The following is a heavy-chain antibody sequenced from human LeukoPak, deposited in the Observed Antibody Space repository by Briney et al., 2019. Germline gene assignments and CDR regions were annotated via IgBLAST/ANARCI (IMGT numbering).Heavy chain of an antibody. D-gene: IGHD3-3*01. CDR1: GFTFSDYY. J-gene: IGHJ1*01. Sequence: KPGGSLRLSCAASGFTFSDYYMSWIRQAPGKGLEWVSYISSSGSTIYYADSVKGRFTISRDNAKNSLYLQMNSLRAEDTAVYYCARDRTIFGVPDEYFQHWGQGTLVTVSS. CDR3: ARDRTIFGVPDEYFQH. V-gene: IGHV3-11*04. CDR2: ISSSGSTI.